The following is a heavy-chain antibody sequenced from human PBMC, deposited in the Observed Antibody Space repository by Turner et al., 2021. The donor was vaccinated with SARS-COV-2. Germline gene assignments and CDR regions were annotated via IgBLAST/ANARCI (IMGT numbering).Heavy chain of an antibody. D-gene: IGHD6-19*01. V-gene: IGHV1-24*01. Sequence: QVQLVQSGAEVRKPGASGKVSGKVSGYTLIELSMLWVRQAPGKGLEWMGGFDPEDVETIYAQKFQGRVTMTEDTSTDTAYLVLSSLRSEDTAVYYCATVFAVAGLSYGMDVWGQGTTVTVSS. CDR3: ATVFAVAGLSYGMDV. J-gene: IGHJ6*02. CDR2: FDPEDVET. CDR1: GYTLIELS.